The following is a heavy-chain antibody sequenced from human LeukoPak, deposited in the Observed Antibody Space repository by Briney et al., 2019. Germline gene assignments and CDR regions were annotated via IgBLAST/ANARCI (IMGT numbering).Heavy chain of an antibody. V-gene: IGHV4-4*07. CDR1: GGSISSYY. D-gene: IGHD4-17*01. J-gene: IGHJ4*02. Sequence: KPSETLSLTCTVSGGSISSYYWSWIRQPPGKGLEWIGRIHTSGSTNYNPSLKSRVTMSVDTSKNQFSLKLSSVTAADTAVYYCARVKLTTVTPHDSWGQGTLVTVSS. CDR2: IHTSGST. CDR3: ARVKLTTVTPHDS.